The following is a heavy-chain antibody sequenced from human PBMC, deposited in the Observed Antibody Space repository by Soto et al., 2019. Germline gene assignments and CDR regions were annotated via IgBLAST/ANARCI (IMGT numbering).Heavy chain of an antibody. CDR3: ARGLYGDSAY. Sequence: SETLSLTCTVSGGSISSYYWSWIRQPPGKGLEWIGYIYYSGSANYNPSLKSRVTISVDTSKNQFSLKLSSVTAADTAVYYCARGLYGDSAYWGQGTLVTVSS. CDR2: IYYSGSA. CDR1: GGSISSYY. J-gene: IGHJ4*02. V-gene: IGHV4-59*01. D-gene: IGHD4-17*01.